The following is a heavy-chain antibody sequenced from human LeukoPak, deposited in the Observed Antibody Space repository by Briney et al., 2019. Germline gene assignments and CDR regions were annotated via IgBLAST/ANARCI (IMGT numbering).Heavy chain of an antibody. D-gene: IGHD3-9*01. Sequence: GGSLRLSCAASGFTFSSYGVSWVRQAPGKGLEWVSAISGSGGSTYYADSVKGRFTISRDNSKNTLYLQMNSLRAEDTAVYYCAKDLVPGGILTGYADAFDIWGQGTMVTVSS. CDR1: GFTFSSYG. V-gene: IGHV3-23*01. CDR2: ISGSGGST. J-gene: IGHJ3*02. CDR3: AKDLVPGGILTGYADAFDI.